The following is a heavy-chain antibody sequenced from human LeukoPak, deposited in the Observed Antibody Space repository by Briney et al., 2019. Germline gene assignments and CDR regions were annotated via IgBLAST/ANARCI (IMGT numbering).Heavy chain of an antibody. CDR3: ARSRGTFFPHDY. Sequence: SVNVSCKASGGTFSSYAVNWVRLAPGQGLEWMGGIIHMFGTVNYAQQFQGRVTITADESTSTSYLELSSLRSEDTAVYYCARSRGTFFPHDYWGQGTLVTVTS. V-gene: IGHV1-69*13. CDR2: IIHMFGTV. D-gene: IGHD3-10*01. CDR1: GGTFSSYA. J-gene: IGHJ4*02.